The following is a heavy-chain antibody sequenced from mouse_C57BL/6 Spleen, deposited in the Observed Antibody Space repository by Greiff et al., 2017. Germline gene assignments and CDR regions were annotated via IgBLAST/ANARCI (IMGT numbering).Heavy chain of an antibody. CDR2: INPNNGGT. Sequence: EVQLQQSGPELVKPGASVKMSCKASGYTFTDYNMHWVKQSHGKSLEWIGYINPNNGGTSYNQKFKGKATLTVNKSSSTAYMELRSLTSEDSAVYYCASGSYYDYDESAYWGQGTLVTVSA. V-gene: IGHV1-22*01. J-gene: IGHJ3*01. D-gene: IGHD2-4*01. CDR3: ASGSYYDYDESAY. CDR1: GYTFTDYN.